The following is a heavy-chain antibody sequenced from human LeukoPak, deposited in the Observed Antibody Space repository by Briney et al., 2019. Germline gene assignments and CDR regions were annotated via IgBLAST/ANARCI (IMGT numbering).Heavy chain of an antibody. Sequence: GESLKISCKGSGYNFTNYWIGWVRQMPGKGLEWMGIIYPGDSDPIYNPSFQGQVTISADKSISTAYLQWSSLKASDTAMYYCARSGPYDTSGYYVLAFDYWGQGTMATVSS. CDR3: ARSGPYDTSGYYVLAFDY. J-gene: IGHJ4*02. CDR1: GYNFTNYW. D-gene: IGHD3-22*01. CDR2: IYPGDSDP. V-gene: IGHV5-51*01.